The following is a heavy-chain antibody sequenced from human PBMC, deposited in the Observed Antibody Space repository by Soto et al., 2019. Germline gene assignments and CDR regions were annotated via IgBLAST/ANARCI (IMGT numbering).Heavy chain of an antibody. CDR1: GFTFSSYA. J-gene: IGHJ4*02. Sequence: AGGSLRLSCAASGFTFSSYAMSWVRQAPGKGLGWVSAISGSGGSTYYADSVKGRFTISRDNSKNTLYLQMNSLRAEDTAVYYCAKAGIYCSGGSCYYFDYWGQGTLVTVS. CDR3: AKAGIYCSGGSCYYFDY. D-gene: IGHD2-15*01. V-gene: IGHV3-23*01. CDR2: ISGSGGST.